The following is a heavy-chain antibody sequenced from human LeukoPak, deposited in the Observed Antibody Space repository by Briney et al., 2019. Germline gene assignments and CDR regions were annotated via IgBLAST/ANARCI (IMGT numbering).Heavy chain of an antibody. CDR2: IYAGDSDT. J-gene: IGHJ6*02. V-gene: IGHV5-51*01. Sequence: GESLKISCKGSGYIFTNYWIAWVRQMPGKGLEWMGIIYAGDSDTRYSPSFQGQVTITADKSISTAYLQWSSLKASDTAMYYCARHVSWYFDWSTVYGMDVWGQGTTVTVSS. CDR3: ARHVSWYFDWSTVYGMDV. D-gene: IGHD3-9*01. CDR1: GYIFTNYW.